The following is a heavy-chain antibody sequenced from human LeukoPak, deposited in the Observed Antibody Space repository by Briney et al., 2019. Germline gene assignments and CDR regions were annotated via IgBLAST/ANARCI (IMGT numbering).Heavy chain of an antibody. Sequence: PGGSPRLSCAASGFTFSSYSMNWVRQAPGKGLEWVSSISSSSSYIYYADSVKGRFTISRDNAKNSLYLQMNSLRAEDTAVYYCASLKLANWGPRWGQGTLVTVSS. J-gene: IGHJ4*02. CDR2: ISSSSSYI. D-gene: IGHD7-27*01. CDR1: GFTFSSYS. CDR3: ASLKLANWGPR. V-gene: IGHV3-21*01.